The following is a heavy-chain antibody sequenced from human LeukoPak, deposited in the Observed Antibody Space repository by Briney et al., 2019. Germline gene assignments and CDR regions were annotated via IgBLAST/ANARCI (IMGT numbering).Heavy chain of an antibody. CDR3: ARGVPAVETLPRKNYYYYMDV. J-gene: IGHJ6*03. CDR1: GYTFTGYY. V-gene: IGHV1-69*06. Sequence: GASVKVSCKTSGYTFTGYYIHWVRQAPGQGLEWMGGIIPIFGTANYAQKFRGRVTITADKSTSTAYMELSSLRSEDTAVYYCARGVPAVETLPRKNYYYYMDVWGKGTTVTVSS. D-gene: IGHD2-2*01. CDR2: IIPIFGTA.